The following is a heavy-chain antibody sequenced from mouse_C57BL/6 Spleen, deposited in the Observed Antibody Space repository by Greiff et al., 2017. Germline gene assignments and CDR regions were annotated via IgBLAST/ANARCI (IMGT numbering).Heavy chain of an antibody. J-gene: IGHJ4*01. Sequence: QVQLQQPGAELVKPGASVKLSCKASGYTFTSYWMHWVKQRPGRGLEWIGRIDPNSGGTKYNEKFKRKATLTVDKPSSTAYMQLSILTSEDSAVYYGARCEDDLYAMDYWGQGTSVTVSS. CDR2: IDPNSGGT. V-gene: IGHV1-72*01. CDR1: GYTFTSYW. CDR3: ARCEDDLYAMDY.